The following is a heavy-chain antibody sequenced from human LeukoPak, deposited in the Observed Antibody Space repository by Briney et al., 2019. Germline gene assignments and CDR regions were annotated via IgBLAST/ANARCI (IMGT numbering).Heavy chain of an antibody. Sequence: GGSLRLSCAASGFTFSSYEMNWVRQAPGKGVGWVSYISSSGSTIYYADSVKGRFTISRDNAKNSLYLQMNSLRAEDTAVYYCARGRPYYGSGSYHYWGQGTLVTVSS. CDR3: ARGRPYYGSGSYHY. CDR1: GFTFSSYE. CDR2: ISSSGSTI. J-gene: IGHJ4*02. D-gene: IGHD3-10*01. V-gene: IGHV3-48*03.